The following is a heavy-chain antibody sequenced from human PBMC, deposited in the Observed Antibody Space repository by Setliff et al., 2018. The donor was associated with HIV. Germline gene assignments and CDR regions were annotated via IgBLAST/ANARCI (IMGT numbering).Heavy chain of an antibody. CDR1: GGTFSSYG. CDR3: ARVGHSSSYHYYGMDV. J-gene: IGHJ6*02. D-gene: IGHD6-13*01. CDR2: IIPMFGTG. V-gene: IGHV1-69*05. Sequence: GASVKVSCKTSGGTFSSYGISWVRQAPGQGLEWMGGIIPMFGTGFYAQKFQGRVTITTDESRSTAYMELSSLSSEDTAVFYCARVGHSSSYHYYGMDVWGQGTTVTVPS.